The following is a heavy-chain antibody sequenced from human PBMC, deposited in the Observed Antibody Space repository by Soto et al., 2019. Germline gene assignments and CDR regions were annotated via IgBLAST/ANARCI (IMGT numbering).Heavy chain of an antibody. CDR3: ARLTFDSSGYDY. J-gene: IGHJ4*02. Sequence: QVQLQESGPGLVKPSGTLSLTCAVSGGSISSSNWWSWVRQPPGKGLEWIGEIYHSGSTNYNPSLRSRVTISVDKSKNQFSPNLSSLTAADTAVYYCARLTFDSSGYDYWGQGTLVTVSS. CDR2: IYHSGST. CDR1: GGSISSSNW. D-gene: IGHD6-19*01. V-gene: IGHV4-4*02.